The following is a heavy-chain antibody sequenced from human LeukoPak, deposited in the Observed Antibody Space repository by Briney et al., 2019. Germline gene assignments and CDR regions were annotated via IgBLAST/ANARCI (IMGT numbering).Heavy chain of an antibody. CDR1: GATFSTYA. J-gene: IGHJ6*02. Sequence: SVKVSCKASGATFSTYAISWVRQAPGQGLEWRGGIIPIFGTANYAQKFQGRVTITADESTSTAYMELSSLRSEDTAVYYCARASRGVQVYGMDVWGQGTTVTVSS. D-gene: IGHD3-16*01. CDR3: ARASRGVQVYGMDV. V-gene: IGHV1-69*01. CDR2: IIPIFGTA.